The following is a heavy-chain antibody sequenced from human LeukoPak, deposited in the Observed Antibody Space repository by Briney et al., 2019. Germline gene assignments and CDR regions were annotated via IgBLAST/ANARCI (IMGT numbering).Heavy chain of an antibody. V-gene: IGHV1-2*02. CDR1: GYTFTGYY. CDR2: INPNSGGT. Sequence: ASVKVSCKASGYTFTGYYMHWVRQAPGQGLEWMGWINPNSGGTNYAQKFQGRVTMTRDTSISTAYMELGRLRSDDTAVYYCASPPYYYDSSGYFDLWGRGTLVTVSS. J-gene: IGHJ2*01. CDR3: ASPPYYYDSSGYFDL. D-gene: IGHD3-22*01.